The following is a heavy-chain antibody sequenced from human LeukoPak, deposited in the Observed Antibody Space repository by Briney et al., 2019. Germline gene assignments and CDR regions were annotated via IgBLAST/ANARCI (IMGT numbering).Heavy chain of an antibody. CDR2: ISAYNGNT. Sequence: GASVKVSCKASGYTFTSYGISWVRQAPGQGLEWMGWISAYNGNTNYAQKLQGRVTMTTDTSTSTAYMELRSLRSDDTAVYYCARDYNYYGSGRGGNYFDYWGQGTLVTVSS. J-gene: IGHJ4*02. V-gene: IGHV1-18*01. CDR3: ARDYNYYGSGRGGNYFDY. CDR1: GYTFTSYG. D-gene: IGHD3-10*01.